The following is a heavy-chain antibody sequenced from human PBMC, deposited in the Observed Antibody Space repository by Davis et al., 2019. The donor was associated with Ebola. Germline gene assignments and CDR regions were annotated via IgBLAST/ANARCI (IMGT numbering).Heavy chain of an antibody. CDR2: ITTNTASP. D-gene: IGHD3-16*01. V-gene: IGHV7-4-1*02. J-gene: IGHJ4*02. CDR3: ARGLGELALN. CDR1: GYPFTDFA. Sequence: AASVTVSCKASGYPFTDFAINWLRHAPGQRFEWLGWITTNTASPTYARGFSERFVFSLDTSINTAFLQSNNLRAEDTAIYYCARGLGELALNWGQGTLITVSS.